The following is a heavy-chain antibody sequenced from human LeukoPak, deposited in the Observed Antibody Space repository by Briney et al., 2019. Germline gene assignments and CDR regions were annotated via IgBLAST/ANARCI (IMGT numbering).Heavy chain of an antibody. Sequence: PGGSLRLSCAASGFTFSSYWMSWVRQAPGKGLEWVSALSDSGGSTFYADSVKGRFTISRDNSKNTLYLQINRLRAEDTAAYYCARTANSGSYWISFSTNYYYMDVWGKGTTVTVSS. J-gene: IGHJ6*03. D-gene: IGHD1-26*01. CDR2: LSDSGGST. CDR3: ARTANSGSYWISFSTNYYYMDV. V-gene: IGHV3-23*01. CDR1: GFTFSSYW.